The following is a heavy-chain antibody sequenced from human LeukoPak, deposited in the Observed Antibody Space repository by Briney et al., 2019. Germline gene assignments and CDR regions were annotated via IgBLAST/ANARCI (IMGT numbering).Heavy chain of an antibody. D-gene: IGHD3-3*01. CDR3: AKVLPIYFSPSSWFDP. CDR2: IRPDGYNR. J-gene: IGHJ5*02. Sequence: GGSLRLSCAASGFTFSNFGMHWVRQAPGKGLEWVAFIRPDGYNRYYADSVKGRFIISRDNSKNTLYLQMNSLRAEDTAVYYCAKVLPIYFSPSSWFDPWGQGTLVTVSS. V-gene: IGHV3-30*02. CDR1: GFTFSNFG.